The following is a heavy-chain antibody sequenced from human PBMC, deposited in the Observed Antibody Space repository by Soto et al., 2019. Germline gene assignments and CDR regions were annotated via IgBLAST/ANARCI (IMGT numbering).Heavy chain of an antibody. CDR3: AKGTSGWPQGAFDI. Sequence: SLRLSCAASGFTFDDYAMHWVRQAPGKGLEWVSGISWNSGSIGYADSVKGRFTISRDNAKNSLYLQMNSLRAEDTALYYCAKGTSGWPQGAFDIWGQGTMVTVSS. CDR1: GFTFDDYA. V-gene: IGHV3-9*01. D-gene: IGHD6-19*01. CDR2: ISWNSGSI. J-gene: IGHJ3*02.